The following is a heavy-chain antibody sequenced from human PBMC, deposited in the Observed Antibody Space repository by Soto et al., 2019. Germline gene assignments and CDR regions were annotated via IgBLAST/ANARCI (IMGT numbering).Heavy chain of an antibody. Sequence: GGSLRLSCAASGFTFSSYAMSWVRQAPGKGLEWVSAISGSGGSTYYADSVKGRFTISRDNSKNTLYLQMNSLRAEDTAVYYCAKGSLRFLEWFLFSFDYWGQGTLVTVSS. D-gene: IGHD3-3*01. CDR2: ISGSGGST. CDR3: AKGSLRFLEWFLFSFDY. V-gene: IGHV3-23*01. CDR1: GFTFSSYA. J-gene: IGHJ4*02.